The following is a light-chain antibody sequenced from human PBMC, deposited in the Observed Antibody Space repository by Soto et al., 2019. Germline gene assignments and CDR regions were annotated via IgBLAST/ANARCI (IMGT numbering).Light chain of an antibody. V-gene: IGKV1-6*01. J-gene: IGKJ1*01. CDR1: QVIRND. CDR2: GAS. CDR3: LQDYNHPWT. Sequence: AIQMTQSPSSLSASVGDRVTITCRASQVIRNDLAWYQQKPGKAPRLLIYGASSLRSGVPSRFSGSGSGTDFTLTISSLQADDFGTYLCLQDYNHPWTFVEGTYVDIQ.